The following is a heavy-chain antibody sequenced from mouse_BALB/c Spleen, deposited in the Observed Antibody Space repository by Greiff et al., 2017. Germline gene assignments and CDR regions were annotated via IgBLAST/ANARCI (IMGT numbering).Heavy chain of an antibody. CDR3: ARGGNYGYDGYAMDY. J-gene: IGHJ4*01. D-gene: IGHD2-2*01. CDR1: GYSFTGYN. Sequence: VQLQQSGPELGKPGASVKISCKASGYSFTGYNMYWVKQSHRKSLEWIGYIDPYNGGTSYNQKSKGKATLTVDKSSSTAYMHLNSLTSEDSAIYYCARGGNYGYDGYAMDYWGQGTSVTVSS. V-gene: IGHV1S135*01. CDR2: IDPYNGGT.